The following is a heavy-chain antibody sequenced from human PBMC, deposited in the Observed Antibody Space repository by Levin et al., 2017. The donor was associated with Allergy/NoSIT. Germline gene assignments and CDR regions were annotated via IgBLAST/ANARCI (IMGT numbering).Heavy chain of an antibody. CDR2: IYSDGTT. Sequence: SQTLSLTCTVSGGSINNYYWSWIRQPPGKGLEWIGYIYSDGTTNYNPSLKSRVTISVDTSKNQFSLRLNSLTAADTAVYYCAKARYSTMFDFWGQGTLVTVSS. V-gene: IGHV4-59*01. J-gene: IGHJ4*02. D-gene: IGHD2-2*01. CDR1: GGSINNYY. CDR3: AKARYSTMFDF.